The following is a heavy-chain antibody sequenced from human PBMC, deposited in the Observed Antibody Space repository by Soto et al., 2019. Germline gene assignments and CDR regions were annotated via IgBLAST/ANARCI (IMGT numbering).Heavy chain of an antibody. CDR1: GFTFSSYG. V-gene: IGHV3-30*18. D-gene: IGHD6-19*01. J-gene: IGHJ3*02. Sequence: GGSLRLSCAASGFTFSSYGMHWVRQAPGKGLEWVAVISYDGSNKYYADSVKGRFTISRDNSKNTLYLQMNSLRAEDTAVYYCAKGEKRSSGWSRAFDIWGQGTMVTVSS. CDR3: AKGEKRSSGWSRAFDI. CDR2: ISYDGSNK.